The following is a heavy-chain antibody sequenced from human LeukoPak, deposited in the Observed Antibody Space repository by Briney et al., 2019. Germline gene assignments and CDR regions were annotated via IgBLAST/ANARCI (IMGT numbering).Heavy chain of an antibody. CDR3: ATVGSGNYLRYYFDY. V-gene: IGHV3-23*01. J-gene: IGHJ4*02. D-gene: IGHD1-26*01. CDR1: GFTFSSSA. Sequence: GGSLRLSCAASGFTFSSSAVSWVRQAPRKGLEWVSSIYGRGGSTYYADSVKGRFSISRDDSKNTLHLQMNSLRAADTAIYYCATVGSGNYLRYYFDYWGQGTLVTVSS. CDR2: IYGRGGST.